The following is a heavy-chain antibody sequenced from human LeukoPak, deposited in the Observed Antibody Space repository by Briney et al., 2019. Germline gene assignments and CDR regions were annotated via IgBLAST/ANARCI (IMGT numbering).Heavy chain of an antibody. CDR2: ISYDGSNK. CDR1: GFTFSSYG. CDR3: AKGTVAGTDYYYYGMDV. J-gene: IGHJ6*02. Sequence: PGGSLRLSCAASGFTFSSYGMHWVRRAPGKGLEWVAVISYDGSNKYYADSVKGRFTISRDNSKNTLYLQMNSLRAEDTAVYYCAKGTVAGTDYYYYGMDVWGQGTTVTVSS. V-gene: IGHV3-30*18. D-gene: IGHD6-19*01.